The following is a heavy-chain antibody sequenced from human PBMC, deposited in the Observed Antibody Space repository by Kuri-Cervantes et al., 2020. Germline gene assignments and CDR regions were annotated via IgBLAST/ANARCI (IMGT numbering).Heavy chain of an antibody. CDR1: GFTFSSYG. D-gene: IGHD5-18*01. Sequence: GESLKISCVASGFTFSSYGMAWVRQAPGKGLEWVSTIDASGTNMHYADSVKGRFSISRDNSRNTVFLQMNSLRAEYTAVYYCARAGYSYAFAGLDPWGQGTLVTVSS. J-gene: IGHJ5*02. CDR3: ARAGYSYAFAGLDP. V-gene: IGHV3-23*01. CDR2: IDASGTNM.